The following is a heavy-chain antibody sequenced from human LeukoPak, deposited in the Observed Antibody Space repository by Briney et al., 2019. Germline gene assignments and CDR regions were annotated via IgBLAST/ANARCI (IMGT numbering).Heavy chain of an antibody. CDR2: IYYSGST. Sequence: PSETLSLTCTVSGGSISSYYWSWIRQPPGKGLEWIGYIYYSGSTNYNPSLKSRVTISVDTSKNQFSLKLSSVTAADTAVYYCARDGQQQLADGENWFDPWGQGTLVTVSS. CDR1: GGSISSYY. V-gene: IGHV4-59*01. CDR3: ARDGQQQLADGENWFDP. D-gene: IGHD6-13*01. J-gene: IGHJ5*02.